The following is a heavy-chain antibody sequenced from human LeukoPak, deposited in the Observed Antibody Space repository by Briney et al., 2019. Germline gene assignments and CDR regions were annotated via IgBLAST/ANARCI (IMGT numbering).Heavy chain of an antibody. J-gene: IGHJ4*02. D-gene: IGHD3/OR15-3a*01. CDR2: INPNSGGT. Sequence: ASVKVSCKASGYTFTGYYMHWVRQAPGQGLEWMGWINPNSGGTNYAQKFQGRVTMTRDTSISTAYMELSRLRSDGTAVYYCVLVLDYYFDYWGQGTLVTVSS. CDR1: GYTFTGYY. V-gene: IGHV1-2*02. CDR3: VLVLDYYFDY.